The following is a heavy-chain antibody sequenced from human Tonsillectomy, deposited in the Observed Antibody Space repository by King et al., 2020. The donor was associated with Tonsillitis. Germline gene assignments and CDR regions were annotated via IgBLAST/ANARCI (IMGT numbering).Heavy chain of an antibody. CDR1: GYSFTSYW. J-gene: IGHJ4*02. Sequence: QLVQSGAEVKKPGESLRISCKGSGYSFTSYWISWVRQMPGKGLEWMGRIDPSDSYTNYSPSFQGHVTISADKSISTAYLQWSSLKASDTAMYYCASHTYYYDSSGYSFDYWGKGTLVTVSS. CDR2: IDPSDSYT. D-gene: IGHD3-22*01. V-gene: IGHV5-10-1*01. CDR3: ASHTYYYDSSGYSFDY.